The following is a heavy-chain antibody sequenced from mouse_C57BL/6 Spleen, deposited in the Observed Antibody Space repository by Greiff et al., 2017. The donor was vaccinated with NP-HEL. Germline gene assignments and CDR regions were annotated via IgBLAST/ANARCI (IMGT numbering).Heavy chain of an antibody. J-gene: IGHJ2*01. CDR2: IRNKANGYTT. Sequence: DVHLVESVGGLVQPGGSLSLSCAASGFTFTDYYMSWVRQPPGKALEWLGFIRNKANGYTTEYSASVKGRFTISRDNSQSILYLQMNALRAEDSATYYCARSYPLLPYFDYWGQGTTLTVSS. V-gene: IGHV7-3*01. D-gene: IGHD1-2*01. CDR3: ARSYPLLPYFDY. CDR1: GFTFTDYY.